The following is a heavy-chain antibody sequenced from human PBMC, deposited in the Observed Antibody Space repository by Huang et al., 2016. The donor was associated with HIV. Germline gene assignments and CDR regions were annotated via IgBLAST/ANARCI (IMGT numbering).Heavy chain of an antibody. CDR1: GFDFRSHD. D-gene: IGHD3-10*01. J-gene: IGHJ3*02. CDR2: IGCGGKNK. V-gene: IGHV3-30*02. Sequence: QLQLVESGGGVVQPGGSLRLSCVASGFDFRSHDMHWVRQAPGKGMEWITCIGCGGKNKQYGDSVTGRFTISRDNSKNTLYLQMNSLRPEDTAVYYCAKEEAGRFGAFDIWGQGTMVTVSS. CDR3: AKEEAGRFGAFDI.